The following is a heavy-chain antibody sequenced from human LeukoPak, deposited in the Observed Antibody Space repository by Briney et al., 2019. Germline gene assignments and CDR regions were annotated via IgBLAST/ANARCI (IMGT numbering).Heavy chain of an antibody. CDR3: ARGDCSSTSCYGYYYYYGMDV. Sequence: GGSLRLSCAASGFTFSDYYMSWIRQAPGKGLEWGSYISSSSSYTNYADSVKGRFTISRDNAKNSLYLQMNSLRAEDTAVYYCARGDCSSTSCYGYYYYYGMDVWGQGTTVTVSS. V-gene: IGHV3-11*06. J-gene: IGHJ6*02. D-gene: IGHD2-2*01. CDR2: ISSSSSYT. CDR1: GFTFSDYY.